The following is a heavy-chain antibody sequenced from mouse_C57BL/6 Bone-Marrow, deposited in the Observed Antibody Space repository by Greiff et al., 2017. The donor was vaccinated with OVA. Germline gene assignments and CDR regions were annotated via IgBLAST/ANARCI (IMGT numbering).Heavy chain of an antibody. V-gene: IGHV3-8*01. CDR2: ISYSGST. J-gene: IGHJ2*01. CDR1: GYSITSDY. CDR3: ARYVNGGFDY. Sequence: DVKLVESGPGLAKPSQSLSLSCSVTGYSITSDYWNWIRKFPGNKLEYIGYISYSGSTYYYPSIKRRISITRDTSKNQYYLQVNSDTTEDTATYYCARYVNGGFDYWGQGTTLTVSS.